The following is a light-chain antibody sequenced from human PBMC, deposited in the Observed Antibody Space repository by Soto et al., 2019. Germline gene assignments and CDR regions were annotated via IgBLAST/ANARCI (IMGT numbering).Light chain of an antibody. CDR2: GAS. CDR1: QSVGDNY. J-gene: IGKJ2*01. CDR3: QQYGSSQYT. V-gene: IGKV3-20*01. Sequence: EIVLTQSPGTLSFSPGERATLSCRASQSVGDNYLAWYQQKPGQAPRLLIYGASSRATGIPDRFTGSGSGTAFTLTISDLEPEDFAVYYCQQYGSSQYTFGQGTKVDIX.